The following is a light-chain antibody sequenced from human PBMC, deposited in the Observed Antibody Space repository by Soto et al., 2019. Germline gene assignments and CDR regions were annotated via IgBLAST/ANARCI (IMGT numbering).Light chain of an antibody. CDR1: QSISSW. CDR2: DAS. Sequence: DIQMTQSPSTLSASVGDRVTITCRASQSISSWLAWYQQKPGKAPKLLIYDASSLESGVPSRFSGSGSGTEFTLTISGLQPDDFATYYCQQYNSYWETFGQGTKVDIK. CDR3: QQYNSYWET. V-gene: IGKV1-5*01. J-gene: IGKJ1*01.